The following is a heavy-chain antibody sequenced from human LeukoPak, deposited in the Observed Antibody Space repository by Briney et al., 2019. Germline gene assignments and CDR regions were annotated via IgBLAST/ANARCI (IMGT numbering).Heavy chain of an antibody. J-gene: IGHJ4*02. CDR3: ARDRSLYYYDSSGNDY. D-gene: IGHD3-22*01. V-gene: IGHV3-21*01. CDR1: GFTFSSYS. Sequence: GALRLSCAASGFTFSSYSMNWVRQAPGKGLEWVSSISSSSSYIYYADSVKGRFTISRDNAQNSLYLQMNSLRAEDTAVYYCARDRSLYYYDSSGNDYWGQGTLVTVSS. CDR2: ISSSSSYI.